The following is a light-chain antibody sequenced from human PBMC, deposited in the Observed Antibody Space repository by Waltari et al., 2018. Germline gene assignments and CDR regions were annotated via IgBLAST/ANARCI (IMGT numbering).Light chain of an antibody. V-gene: IGKV3-20*01. CDR3: QHYVRLPAT. J-gene: IGKJ1*01. CDR1: QSVSRT. Sequence: DIVLTRFPRTLSLSQGERPTLSCRASQSVSRTLAWYQQKPGQAPKLLIYGASIRATGIPDRFTGSGSGTDFSLTISSLEPEDFAIYFCQHYVRLPATFGQGTKVEIK. CDR2: GAS.